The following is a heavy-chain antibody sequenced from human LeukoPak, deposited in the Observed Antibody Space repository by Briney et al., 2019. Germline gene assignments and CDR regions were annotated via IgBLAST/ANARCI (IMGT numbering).Heavy chain of an antibody. D-gene: IGHD5-18*01. CDR3: ARGNSGYSYGHDY. V-gene: IGHV3-53*01. CDR1: GFTVSSNY. J-gene: IGHJ4*02. Sequence: GGSLRLSCAASGFTVSSNYMSWVRQAAGKGLEWVSEIYSDGRTYYAASVKGRFSISRDNSKNTVYLQMNSLRAEDTAVYYCARGNSGYSYGHDYWGQGTLVTVSS. CDR2: IYSDGRT.